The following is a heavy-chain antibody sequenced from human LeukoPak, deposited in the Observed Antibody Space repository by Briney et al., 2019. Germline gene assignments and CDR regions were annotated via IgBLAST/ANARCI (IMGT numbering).Heavy chain of an antibody. CDR3: ARARAEGFYDSSGYYYGLEYNWFDP. Sequence: TRSLSCTVSGGSISSGGYYWRWIRQHRGKGLEWIGYIYYSGSTYYNPSLTSRVTVSVDTSKNQFSLKLSSVTAADTAVYYCARARAEGFYDSSGYYYGLEYNWFDPWGQGTLVTVSS. V-gene: IGHV4-31*03. CDR2: IYYSGST. J-gene: IGHJ5*02. CDR1: GGSISSGGYY. D-gene: IGHD3-22*01.